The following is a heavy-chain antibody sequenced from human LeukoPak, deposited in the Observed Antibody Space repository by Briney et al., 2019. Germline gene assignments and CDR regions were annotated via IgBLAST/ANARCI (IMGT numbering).Heavy chain of an antibody. CDR3: ATPYILTGSIGDDY. Sequence: HAGRSLRLSCAASGFTFDDYAMHWVRQAPGKGLEWVSGISWNSGSIGYADSVKGRFTISRDNAKNSLYLQMNSLRAEDTALYYCATPYILTGSIGDDYWGQGTLVTVSS. D-gene: IGHD3-9*01. CDR2: ISWNSGSI. J-gene: IGHJ4*02. CDR1: GFTFDDYA. V-gene: IGHV3-9*01.